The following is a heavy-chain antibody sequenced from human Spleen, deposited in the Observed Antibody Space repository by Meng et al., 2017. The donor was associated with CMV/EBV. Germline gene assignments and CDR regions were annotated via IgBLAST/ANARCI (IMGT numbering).Heavy chain of an antibody. V-gene: IGHV3-9*01. CDR2: ISWNSGSI. Sequence: SLKISCAASEFTFDDYAMHWVRQAPGKGLEWVSGISWNSGSIGYADSVKGRFTISRDNAQNSLYLQMNSLRAEDTALYYCAKDFRLMTTVVTGVYVGAFDIWGQGTRVTVSS. CDR1: EFTFDDYA. D-gene: IGHD4-23*01. CDR3: AKDFRLMTTVVTGVYVGAFDI. J-gene: IGHJ3*02.